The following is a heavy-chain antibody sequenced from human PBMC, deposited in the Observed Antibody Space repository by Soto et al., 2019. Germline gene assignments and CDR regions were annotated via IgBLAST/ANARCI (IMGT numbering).Heavy chain of an antibody. CDR3: ARDPRRIVGATPTHFDY. CDR1: GDSVSSNSAA. D-gene: IGHD1-26*01. V-gene: IGHV6-1*01. J-gene: IGHJ4*02. Sequence: PSQTLSLTCVISGDSVSSNSAAWNWIRQSPSRGLEWLGRTYYRSKWYNDYAVSVKSRITINPDTSKNQFSLQLNSVTPEDTAVYYCARDPRRIVGATPTHFDYWGQGTLVTVSS. CDR2: TYYRSKWYN.